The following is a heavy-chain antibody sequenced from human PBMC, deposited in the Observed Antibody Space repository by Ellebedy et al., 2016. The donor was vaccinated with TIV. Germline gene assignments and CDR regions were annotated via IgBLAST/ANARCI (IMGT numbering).Heavy chain of an antibody. V-gene: IGHV3-7*01. CDR3: GRAMDV. CDR2: IKQDESEK. Sequence: GESLKISXAASGFTFSNYGMHCVRQAPGRGLEWVANIKQDESEKYYVDSVKGRFTISRDNAKNSLYLQMNSLRVEDTAVYYCGRAMDVWGKGTTVTVSS. J-gene: IGHJ6*04. CDR1: GFTFSNYG.